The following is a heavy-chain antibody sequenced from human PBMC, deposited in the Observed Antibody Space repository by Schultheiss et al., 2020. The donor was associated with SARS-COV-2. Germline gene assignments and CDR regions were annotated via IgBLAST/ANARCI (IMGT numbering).Heavy chain of an antibody. CDR3: ARGALLHYYYYGMDV. V-gene: IGHV1-69*13. CDR2: IIPIFGTA. Sequence: SVKVSCKASGGTFSSYAISWVRQAPGQGLEWMGGIIPIFGTANYAQKFQGRVTITADESTSTAYMELSSLRSDDTAVYYCARGALLHYYYYGMDVWGQGTTVTVSS. D-gene: IGHD2/OR15-2a*01. CDR1: GGTFSSYA. J-gene: IGHJ6*02.